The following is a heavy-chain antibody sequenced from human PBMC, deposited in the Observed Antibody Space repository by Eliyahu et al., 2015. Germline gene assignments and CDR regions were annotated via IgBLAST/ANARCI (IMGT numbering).Heavy chain of an antibody. CDR2: ISTYSGNTKT. Sequence: QVQLVQSGPEVKXPGASVXVSCKASGHXFXNYGISWVRQAPGQGLEWMGWISTYSGNTKTKYGKKFQDRVTMTTDTSTRTAYMELRSLRSDDTAVYYCTTDRRNYDNSGLNFDYWGQGTLVAVSS. CDR1: GHXFXNYG. V-gene: IGHV1-18*01. CDR3: TTDRRNYDNSGLNFDY. J-gene: IGHJ4*02. D-gene: IGHD3-22*01.